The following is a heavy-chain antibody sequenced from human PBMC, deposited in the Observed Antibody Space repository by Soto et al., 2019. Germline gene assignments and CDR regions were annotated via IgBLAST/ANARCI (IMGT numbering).Heavy chain of an antibody. CDR1: GFTFSSYA. Sequence: EVQLLESGGGLVQPGGSLRLSCAASGFTFSSYAMSWVRQAPGKGLEWVSTISGSGGSTCYADSVKGLFTISRHNSKNTLYLKINSLRAEDTAVYYCAKDRGRSVVATEEDDFDIWGQGTMVTVSS. J-gene: IGHJ3*02. CDR3: AKDRGRSVVATEEDDFDI. V-gene: IGHV3-23*01. CDR2: ISGSGGST. D-gene: IGHD5-12*01.